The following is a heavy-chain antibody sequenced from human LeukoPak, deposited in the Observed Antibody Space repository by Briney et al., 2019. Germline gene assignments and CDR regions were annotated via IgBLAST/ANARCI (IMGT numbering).Heavy chain of an antibody. J-gene: IGHJ4*02. CDR1: EFTFNNYW. Sequence: GGSLRLSCAASEFTFNNYWMSWVRQAPGKGLEWVANIKQDGSEKYYVDSVKGRFTISRDNAKNSLYLQMNSLRAEDTAVYYCARAITNYGYIFDYWGQGTLVTVSS. CDR3: ARAITNYGYIFDY. D-gene: IGHD5-18*01. V-gene: IGHV3-7*01. CDR2: IKQDGSEK.